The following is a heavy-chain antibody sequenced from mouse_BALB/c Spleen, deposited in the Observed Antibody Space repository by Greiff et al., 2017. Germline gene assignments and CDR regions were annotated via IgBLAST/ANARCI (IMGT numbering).Heavy chain of an antibody. Sequence: EVKMVESGGGLVKPGGSLKLSCAASGFTFSDYYMYWVRQTPEKRLEWVATISDGGSYTYYPDSVKGRFTISRDNAKNNLYLQMSSLKSEDTAMYYCARDRFITTGKAWCAYWGQGTLVTVSA. V-gene: IGHV5-4*02. CDR3: ARDRFITTGKAWCAY. J-gene: IGHJ3*01. D-gene: IGHD1-2*01. CDR1: GFTFSDYY. CDR2: ISDGGSYT.